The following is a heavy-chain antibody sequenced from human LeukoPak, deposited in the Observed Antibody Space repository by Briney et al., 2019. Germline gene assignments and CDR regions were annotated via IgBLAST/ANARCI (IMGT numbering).Heavy chain of an antibody. D-gene: IGHD6-13*01. CDR1: GFTFSSYS. CDR2: ISSSSSYI. V-gene: IGHV3-21*01. Sequence: GGSLRLSCAASGFTFSSYSMNWVRQAPGKGLEWVSSISSSSSYIYYADSVKGRFTISRDNAKNSLYLQMNSLRAEDTAVYYCARDGSWYPPYFDYWGQGTLVTVSS. J-gene: IGHJ4*02. CDR3: ARDGSWYPPYFDY.